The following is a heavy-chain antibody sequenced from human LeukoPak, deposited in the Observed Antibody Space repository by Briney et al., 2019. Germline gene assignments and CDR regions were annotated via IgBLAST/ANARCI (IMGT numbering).Heavy chain of an antibody. CDR3: ACRDDFWSGYSAFDI. V-gene: IGHV3-30-3*01. J-gene: IGHJ3*02. CDR2: ISYDGSNK. CDR1: GFTFSSYA. Sequence: GGSLRLSCAASGFTFSSYAMHWVRQAPGKGLEWVAVISYDGSNKYYADSVKGRFTISRDNSKNTLYLQMNSLRAEDTAVYYCACRDDFWSGYSAFDIWGQGTMVTVSS. D-gene: IGHD3-3*01.